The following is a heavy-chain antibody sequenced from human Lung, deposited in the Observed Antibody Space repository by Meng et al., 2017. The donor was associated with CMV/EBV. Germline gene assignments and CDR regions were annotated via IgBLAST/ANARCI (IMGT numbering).Heavy chain of an antibody. Sequence: GGSXRLXXSASGFTFSSYGMHWVRQAPGKGLEWVAFIRYDGSNKYYADSLKGRFTISRDNSKNTLYLQMNSLRAEDKAVYYCGKDRIAARRGYFDYWGQGXLVTVSS. J-gene: IGHJ4*02. CDR3: GKDRIAARRGYFDY. CDR2: IRYDGSNK. V-gene: IGHV3-30*02. CDR1: GFTFSSYG. D-gene: IGHD6-6*01.